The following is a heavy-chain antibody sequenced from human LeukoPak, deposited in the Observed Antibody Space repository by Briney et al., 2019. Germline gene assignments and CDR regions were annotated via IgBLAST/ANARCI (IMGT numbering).Heavy chain of an antibody. V-gene: IGHV1-2*02. D-gene: IGHD4-17*01. Sequence: ASVKVSCKASGYTFTGYYMHWVRQAPGQGLEWMGWINHNAGGTNYAQKFQGRVTMTRDTSISTAYMELSRLRSDDTAVYYCATLYGDYVSSDYWGQGTLVTVSS. CDR3: ATLYGDYVSSDY. CDR1: GYTFTGYY. J-gene: IGHJ4*02. CDR2: INHNAGGT.